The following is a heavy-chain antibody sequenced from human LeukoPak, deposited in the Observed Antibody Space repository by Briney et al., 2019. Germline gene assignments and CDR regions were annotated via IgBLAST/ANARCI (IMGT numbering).Heavy chain of an antibody. CDR1: GFTFSSYW. Sequence: GGSLRLSCAASGFTFSSYWMHWVRQAPGKGLVWVSHINTDGRSTSYADSVKGRFTISRDNAKNTLYLQMNSLRAEDTAVYYCARDLGYTGTNYGFDYWGQGTLVTVSS. D-gene: IGHD1-26*01. CDR2: INTDGRST. CDR3: ARDLGYTGTNYGFDY. V-gene: IGHV3-74*01. J-gene: IGHJ4*02.